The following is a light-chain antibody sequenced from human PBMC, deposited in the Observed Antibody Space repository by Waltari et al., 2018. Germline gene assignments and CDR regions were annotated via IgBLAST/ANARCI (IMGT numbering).Light chain of an antibody. CDR1: SSDVGSYNL. V-gene: IGLV2-23*01. J-gene: IGLJ2*01. CDR2: EGS. CDR3: CSYAGSSTLVV. Sequence: QSALTQPASVSGSPGQSITISCTGTSSDVGSYNLVSWYPQHPGKAPKLMLYEGSKRPSGVCNRFSGSKSGNTGSLTISGLQAEDEADYYCCSYAGSSTLVVFGGGTKLTVL.